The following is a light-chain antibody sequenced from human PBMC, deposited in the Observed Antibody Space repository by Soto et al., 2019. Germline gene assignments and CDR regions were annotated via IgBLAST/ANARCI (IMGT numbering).Light chain of an antibody. CDR2: GAS. J-gene: IGKJ1*01. CDR1: QSVSSN. V-gene: IGKV3-20*01. Sequence: EIVMTQSPATLSVSKGERATLSCRASQSVSSNLAWYQQKPGQSPRLLIYGASSRATGIPDRFSGSGSGTDFTLTIIRLEPEDFAVYYCQQYGSSPWTFGQGTKVDI. CDR3: QQYGSSPWT.